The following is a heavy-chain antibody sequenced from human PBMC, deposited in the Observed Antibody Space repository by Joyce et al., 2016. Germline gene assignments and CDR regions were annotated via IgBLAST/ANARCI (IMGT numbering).Heavy chain of an antibody. V-gene: IGHV1-3*01. CDR1: GHTFTAYA. J-gene: IGHJ4*02. D-gene: IGHD1-7*01. Sequence: QVQLVQSGAEVKKPGASVKVSCKASGHTFTAYAMHWVRHAPGQRLEWLGSVHPATGATRYSQRFQGTVTMTRDTSANTVYMDLSSLTSEDTALYYCARHNWNFQFDYWGQGTLVTVSS. CDR2: VHPATGAT. CDR3: ARHNWNFQFDY.